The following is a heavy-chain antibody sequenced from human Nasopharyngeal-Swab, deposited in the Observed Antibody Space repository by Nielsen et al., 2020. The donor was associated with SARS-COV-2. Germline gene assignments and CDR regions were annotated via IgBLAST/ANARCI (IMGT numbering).Heavy chain of an antibody. V-gene: IGHV1-2*02. CDR1: GHTFTGYY. CDR2: INPNSGGT. D-gene: IGHD5-12*01. J-gene: IGHJ4*02. CDR3: ARAKYSGYEVYY. Sequence: ASVKVSCKASGHTFTGYYMHWVRQAPGQGLEWMGWINPNSGGTNYAQKFQGRVTMTRDTSISTAYMELSRLRSDDTAVYYCARAKYSGYEVYYWGQGTLVTVSS.